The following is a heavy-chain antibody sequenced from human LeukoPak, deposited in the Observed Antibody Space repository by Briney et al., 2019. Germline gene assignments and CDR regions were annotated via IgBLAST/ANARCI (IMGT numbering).Heavy chain of an antibody. V-gene: IGHV3-30-3*01. D-gene: IGHD6-19*01. CDR3: AREPYSSGWYVPAGDY. Sequence: PGGSLRLSCAAPGFTFSSYAMHWVRQAPGKGLEWVAVISYDGSNKYYADSVKGRFTISRDNSKNTLYLQMNSLRAEDTAVYYCAREPYSSGWYVPAGDYWGQGTLVTVSS. CDR1: GFTFSSYA. CDR2: ISYDGSNK. J-gene: IGHJ4*02.